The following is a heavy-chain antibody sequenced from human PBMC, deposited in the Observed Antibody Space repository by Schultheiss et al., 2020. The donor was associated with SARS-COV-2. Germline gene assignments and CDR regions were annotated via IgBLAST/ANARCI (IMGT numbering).Heavy chain of an antibody. CDR1: GGSFSGYY. CDR2: IYYSGST. Sequence: SQTLSLTCAVYGGSFSGYYWSWIRQPPGKGLEWIGYIYYSGSTYYNPSLKSRVTISVDTSKNQFSLKLSSVTAADTAVYYCARRVGSSSWYGYYYYMDVWGKGTTVTVSS. CDR3: ARRVGSSSWYGYYYYMDV. V-gene: IGHV4-34*01. D-gene: IGHD6-13*01. J-gene: IGHJ6*03.